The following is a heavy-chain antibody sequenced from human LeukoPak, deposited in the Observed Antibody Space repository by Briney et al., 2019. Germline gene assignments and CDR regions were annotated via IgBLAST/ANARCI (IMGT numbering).Heavy chain of an antibody. J-gene: IGHJ3*02. D-gene: IGHD3-22*01. CDR2: IYYSGST. CDR1: GGSISSGDYY. CDR3: ARGGRYYDSSGYYSADAFDI. V-gene: IGHV4-30-4*01. Sequence: PSQTLSLTCTVSGGSISSGDYYWSWIRQPPRKGLEWIGYIYYSGSTYYNPSLKSRVTISVDTSKNQFSLKLSSVTAADTAVYYCARGGRYYDSSGYYSADAFDIWGQGTMVTVSS.